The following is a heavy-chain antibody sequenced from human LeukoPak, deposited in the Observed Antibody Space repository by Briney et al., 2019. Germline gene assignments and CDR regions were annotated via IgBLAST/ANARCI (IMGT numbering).Heavy chain of an antibody. CDR3: VRDLTNPASGDY. V-gene: IGHV1-2*02. J-gene: IGHJ4*02. Sequence: ASVKVSCKTSGYTFTDKYIHWVRHAHGLGLECMGWMHPNTGDTVYVQKFQGRVTFTRDTSISTAYMELHRLGSDDTAVYFCVRDLTNPASGDYWGQGTLVTVSS. CDR2: MHPNTGDT. CDR1: GYTFTDKY. D-gene: IGHD1-14*01.